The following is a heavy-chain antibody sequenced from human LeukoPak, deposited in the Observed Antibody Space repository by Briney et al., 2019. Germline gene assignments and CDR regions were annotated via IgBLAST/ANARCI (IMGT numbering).Heavy chain of an antibody. D-gene: IGHD2-15*01. J-gene: IGHJ4*02. CDR3: ARDYCSGGSCYPRFDY. CDR2: INPNSGDT. CDR1: GYTFTGYY. Sequence: GASVKVSCKASGYTFTGYYMHWVRQAPGQGLEWMGWINPNSGDTNYAQKFQGRVTMTRDTSISTAYMELSRLRSDDTAVYYCARDYCSGGSCYPRFDYWGQGTLVTVSS. V-gene: IGHV1-2*02.